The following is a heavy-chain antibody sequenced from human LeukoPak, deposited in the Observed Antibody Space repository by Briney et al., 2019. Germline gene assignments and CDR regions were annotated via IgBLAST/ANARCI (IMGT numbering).Heavy chain of an antibody. Sequence: PSDTLSLLCTVSGRPISRYYGRGPRHPPGKGLEWRGYIYYSGTTNYNPSLNRRVTISVDTSKNQISLKLSPVTAADTAVYYCARSGTNTVTTGRFLVDPWGERTLVTVSS. J-gene: IGHJ5*02. V-gene: IGHV4-59*07. D-gene: IGHD4-17*01. CDR3: ARSGTNTVTTGRFLVDP. CDR2: IYYSGTT. CDR1: GRPISRYY.